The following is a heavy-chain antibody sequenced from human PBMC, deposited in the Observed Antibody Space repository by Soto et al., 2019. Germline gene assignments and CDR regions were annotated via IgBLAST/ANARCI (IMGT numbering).Heavy chain of an antibody. CDR3: ARDGFGDTVVYYGMDV. CDR1: GGSISSYY. V-gene: IGHV4-59*01. Sequence: SETLSLTCTVPGGSISSYYWSWILQPPGKGLEWIGYIYYSGSTNYNPSLKSRVTISVDTSKNQFSLKLSSVTAADTAVYYCARDGFGDTVVYYGMDVWGQGTTVT. CDR2: IYYSGST. D-gene: IGHD3-10*01. J-gene: IGHJ6*02.